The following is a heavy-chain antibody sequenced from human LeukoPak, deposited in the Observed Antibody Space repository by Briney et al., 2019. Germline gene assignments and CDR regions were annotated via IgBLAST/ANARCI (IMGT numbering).Heavy chain of an antibody. CDR1: GGSISSYY. D-gene: IGHD6-13*01. CDR2: IYYGGST. Sequence: SETLSLTCTVSGGSISSYYWSWIRQPPGKGLEWIGYIYYGGSTNYNPSLKSRVTISVDTSKNQFSLKLSSVTAADTAVYYCARVVGSSWYPFDYWGQGTLVTVSS. J-gene: IGHJ4*02. V-gene: IGHV4-59*12. CDR3: ARVVGSSWYPFDY.